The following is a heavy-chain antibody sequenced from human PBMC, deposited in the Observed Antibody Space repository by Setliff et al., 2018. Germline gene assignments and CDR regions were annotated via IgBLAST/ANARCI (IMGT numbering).Heavy chain of an antibody. V-gene: IGHV1-18*01. Sequence: VASVKVSCKASNYTFINYGMSWVRQIPGHGLEWMGWISGSSGDASYAQKFQGRITITRDTSATTFYMELSSLRSEDTALYSCAASVGGAPFYYGLDVWGQGTTVTVSS. CDR1: NYTFINYG. CDR2: ISGSSGDA. J-gene: IGHJ6*02. D-gene: IGHD2-15*01. CDR3: AASVGGAPFYYGLDV.